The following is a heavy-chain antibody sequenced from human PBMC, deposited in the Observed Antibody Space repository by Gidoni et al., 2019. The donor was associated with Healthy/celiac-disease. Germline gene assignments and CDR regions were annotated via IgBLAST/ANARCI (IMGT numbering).Heavy chain of an antibody. J-gene: IGHJ3*02. D-gene: IGHD3-22*01. CDR2: ISGSGGST. Sequence: EVQLVESGGGFVQPGGSLRLSCAASGFTFSSYAMSWVRQAPGKGLEWVSAISGSGGSTYYADSVKGRFTISRDNSKNTLYLQMNSLRAEDTAVYYCAKGVIDYYDSSGDAFDIWGQGTMVTVSS. V-gene: IGHV3-23*04. CDR3: AKGVIDYYDSSGDAFDI. CDR1: GFTFSSYA.